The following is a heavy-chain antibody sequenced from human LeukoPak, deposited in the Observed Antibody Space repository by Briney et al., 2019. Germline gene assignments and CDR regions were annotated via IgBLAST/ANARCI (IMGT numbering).Heavy chain of an antibody. D-gene: IGHD6-25*01. V-gene: IGHV4-59*05. CDR1: GGSISSYY. J-gene: IGHJ4*02. Sequence: SETLSLTCTVSGGSISSYYWSWIRQPPGKGLEWIGSIYYSGSTYYNPSLKSRVTISVDTSKNQFSLKLNSVTAADTAVYYCARSSGWHLLLLDYWGQGTLVTVSS. CDR3: ARSSGWHLLLLDY. CDR2: IYYSGST.